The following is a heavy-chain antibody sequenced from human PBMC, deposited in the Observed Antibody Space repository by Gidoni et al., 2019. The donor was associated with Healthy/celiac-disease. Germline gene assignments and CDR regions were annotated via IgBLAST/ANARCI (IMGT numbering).Heavy chain of an antibody. D-gene: IGHD3-16*02. CDR2: IKSKTDGGTT. J-gene: IGHJ4*02. CDR3: TTYITFGGVIVIDY. Sequence: EVQLVESGGGLVKPGGSLRLSCAASGFTFSNAWMSWVRQAPGKGLEWVGRIKSKTDGGTTDYAAPVKGRFTISRDDSKNTLYLQMNSLKTEDTAVYYCTTYITFGGVIVIDYWGQGTLVTVSS. CDR1: GFTFSNAW. V-gene: IGHV3-15*01.